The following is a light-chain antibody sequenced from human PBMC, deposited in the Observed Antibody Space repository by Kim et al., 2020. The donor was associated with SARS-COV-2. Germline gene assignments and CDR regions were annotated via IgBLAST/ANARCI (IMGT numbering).Light chain of an antibody. J-gene: IGKJ1*01. CDR2: DAS. CDR3: QQYNSYWGT. Sequence: ASVGDRVTITGRASQSISSWLAWYQQKPGKAPKLLIYDASSLESGVPSRFSGSGSGTEFTLTISSLQPDDFATYYCQQYNSYWGTFGQGTKVEIK. CDR1: QSISSW. V-gene: IGKV1-5*01.